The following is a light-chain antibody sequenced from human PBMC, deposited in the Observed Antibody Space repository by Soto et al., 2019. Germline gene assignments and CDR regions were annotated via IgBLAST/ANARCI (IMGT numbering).Light chain of an antibody. CDR2: DVS. V-gene: IGLV2-14*01. CDR3: SSYTTSDTYV. CDR1: SSDVGAYNY. J-gene: IGLJ1*01. Sequence: QSVLTQPASVYGSPGQSIAISCTGTSSDVGAYNYVSWYQQHPGKAPKLMIYDVSNRPSGVSDRFSGSKSGNTASLTISGLQAEDEADYYCSSYTTSDTYVFGSGTKLTVL.